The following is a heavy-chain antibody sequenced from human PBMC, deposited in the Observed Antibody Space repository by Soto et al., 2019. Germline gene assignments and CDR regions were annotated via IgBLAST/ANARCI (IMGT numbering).Heavy chain of an antibody. CDR1: GYTFTSYG. Sequence: ASVQVSCKASGYTFTSYGISWVRQAPGQGLEWMGWISAYNGNTNYAQKLQGRVTMTTDTSTRTAYMELRSLRSDDTAVYYCARDGVRVLFGELTDAFDIWGQGTMVTV. CDR3: ARDGVRVLFGELTDAFDI. CDR2: ISAYNGNT. D-gene: IGHD3-10*01. J-gene: IGHJ3*02. V-gene: IGHV1-18*01.